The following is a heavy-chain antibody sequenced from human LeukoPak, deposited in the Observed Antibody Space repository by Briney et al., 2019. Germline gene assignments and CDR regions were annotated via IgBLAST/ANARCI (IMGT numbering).Heavy chain of an antibody. CDR3: ARDVYWELLGPNAFDI. Sequence: GGSLRLSCAASGFTFSSYAMHWVRQAPGKGLEWVAVISYDGSNKYYADSVKGRFTISRDDSKNTLYLQMNSLRAEDTAVYYCARDVYWELLGPNAFDIWGQGTMVTVSS. CDR1: GFTFSSYA. J-gene: IGHJ3*02. V-gene: IGHV3-30-3*01. CDR2: ISYDGSNK. D-gene: IGHD1-26*01.